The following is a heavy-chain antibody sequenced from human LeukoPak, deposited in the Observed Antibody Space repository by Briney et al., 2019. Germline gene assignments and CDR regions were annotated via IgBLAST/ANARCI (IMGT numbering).Heavy chain of an antibody. CDR3: ARGAYTSIVVVPAAPEYFQH. J-gene: IGHJ1*01. V-gene: IGHV1-3*01. D-gene: IGHD2-2*01. Sequence: ASVKVSCKASGYTFTSYAMHWVRQAPGQRLEWMGWINAGNGNTKYSQKFQGRVTITRDTSASTAYMELSSLRSEDTAVYYCARGAYTSIVVVPAAPEYFQHWGQGTLVTVSS. CDR2: INAGNGNT. CDR1: GYTFTSYA.